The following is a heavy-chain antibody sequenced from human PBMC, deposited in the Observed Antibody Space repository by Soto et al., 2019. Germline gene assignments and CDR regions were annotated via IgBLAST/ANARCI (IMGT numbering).Heavy chain of an antibody. Sequence: VKVSCKASGGTFSSYTISWVRQAPGQGLEWMGRIIPILGIANYAQKFQGRVTITADKSTSTAYMELSSLRSEDTAVYYCASGIAVAGSAFDIWGQGTMVTVSS. CDR2: IIPILGIA. J-gene: IGHJ3*02. CDR3: ASGIAVAGSAFDI. D-gene: IGHD6-19*01. CDR1: GGTFSSYT. V-gene: IGHV1-69*02.